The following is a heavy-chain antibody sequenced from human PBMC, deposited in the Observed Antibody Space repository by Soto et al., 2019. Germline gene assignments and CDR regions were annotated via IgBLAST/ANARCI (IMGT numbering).Heavy chain of an antibody. CDR2: IHHSETT. Sequence: SETLSLTCLVSGYSISSGHYWGWIRQPPGKGLQWIGSIHHSETTYYNPSLKSRVTMSVDASKNQFSLKLRSVTAADTAVYYCARDVRSRRYFDYWGQGALVTVSS. CDR3: ARDVRSRRYFDY. J-gene: IGHJ4*02. V-gene: IGHV4-38-2*02. CDR1: GYSISSGHY.